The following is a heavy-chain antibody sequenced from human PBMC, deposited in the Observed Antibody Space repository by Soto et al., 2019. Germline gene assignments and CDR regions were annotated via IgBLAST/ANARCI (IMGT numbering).Heavy chain of an antibody. CDR3: SRGILV. CDR1: GGSINSGGYC. J-gene: IGHJ4*02. Sequence: QVQLQESGPGLVKPSQTLSLTCTVSGGSINSGGYCWGWIRQHPGKGLDWIGCISYGGSTSYNPSLKSRVTISVDTSKNQFSLKLASVTASDSAVYYCSRGILVWGQGALINVSS. CDR2: ISYGGST. V-gene: IGHV4-31*03. D-gene: IGHD5-18*01.